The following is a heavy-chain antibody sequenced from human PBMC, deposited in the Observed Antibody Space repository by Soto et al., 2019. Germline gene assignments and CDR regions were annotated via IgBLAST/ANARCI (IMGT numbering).Heavy chain of an antibody. D-gene: IGHD3-16*01. CDR3: AREPPLYDYIWGSNVDY. Sequence: SETLSLTCTVSGGSISSSSYYWGWIRQPPGKGLEWIGSIYYSGSTYYNPSLKSRVTISVDTSKNQFSLKLSSVTAADTAVYYCAREPPLYDYIWGSNVDYWGQGTLVTVSS. CDR1: GGSISSSSYY. CDR2: IYYSGST. V-gene: IGHV4-39*02. J-gene: IGHJ4*02.